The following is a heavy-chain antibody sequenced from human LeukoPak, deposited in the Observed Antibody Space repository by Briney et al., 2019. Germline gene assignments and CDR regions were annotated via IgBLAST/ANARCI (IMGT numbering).Heavy chain of an antibody. CDR1: GFTFSDYY. D-gene: IGHD4-23*01. V-gene: IGHV3-11*01. CDR3: VRGNGSNYFDY. J-gene: IGHJ4*02. Sequence: GGSLRLSCAASGFTFSDYYMGWIRQAPGKGLEWVSYISSSGSTMYYADSVKGRFTISRDNAKNSLYLQMNSLRAEDTAVYYCVRGNGSNYFDYWGQGTLVTVSS. CDR2: ISSSGSTM.